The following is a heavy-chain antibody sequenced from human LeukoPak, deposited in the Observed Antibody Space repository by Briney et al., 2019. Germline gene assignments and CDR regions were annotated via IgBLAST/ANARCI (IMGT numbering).Heavy chain of an antibody. J-gene: IGHJ3*02. V-gene: IGHV3-48*02. Sequence: VGSLRLSCAVSGFTFSSYNMNWVRQAPGKGLEWVSHISSSSRTIYYADSVKGRFTISRDNAKNSLYLQMNNLRDEDTAVYYCAREGVPGGFDIWGRGTMVTVSS. CDR1: GFTFSSYN. CDR2: ISSSSRTI. CDR3: AREGVPGGFDI. D-gene: IGHD2-8*02.